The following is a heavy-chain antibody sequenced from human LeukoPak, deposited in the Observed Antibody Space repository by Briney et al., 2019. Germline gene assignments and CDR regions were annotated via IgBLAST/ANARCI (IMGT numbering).Heavy chain of an antibody. D-gene: IGHD2-15*01. J-gene: IGHJ4*02. Sequence: TSETLSLTCAVSGGSISSSSSICWTWVRQPPGEGLEWIGEVYHNGATNYNPSLKSRVTMLLDKSKNQFFLKLNSVTAADTAVYYCARNGGSSDYDYWGQGTLVTVSA. CDR2: VYHNGAT. V-gene: IGHV4-4*02. CDR3: ARNGGSSDYDY. CDR1: GGSISSSSSIC.